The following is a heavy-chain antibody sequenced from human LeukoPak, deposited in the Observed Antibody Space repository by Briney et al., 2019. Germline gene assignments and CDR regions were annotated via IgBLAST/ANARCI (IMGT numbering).Heavy chain of an antibody. Sequence: GGSLRLSCAASGFPFSSYSMNWVRQAPGRGLEWVSYISISSSTIYYADSVKGRFTISRDNAKNSLYLQMNSLRAEDTAVYYCAELGITMIGGVWGKGTTVTISS. D-gene: IGHD3-10*02. CDR3: AELGITMIGGV. J-gene: IGHJ6*04. V-gene: IGHV3-48*04. CDR1: GFPFSSYS. CDR2: ISISSSTI.